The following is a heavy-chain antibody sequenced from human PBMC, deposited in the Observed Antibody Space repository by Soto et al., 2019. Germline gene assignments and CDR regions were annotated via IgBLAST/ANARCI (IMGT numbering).Heavy chain of an antibody. J-gene: IGHJ6*02. CDR1: GGSQSGYH. V-gene: IGHV4-4*07. Sequence: SAPLSLTCSVSGGSQSGYHWSWIRQPAGKGLEWLGRIQTNGNTDYDPSLKSRVTISIDTSKNQFSLKVTSVTAADTAVYFCARHTPYSSYPGDYYGMEGWGQGTTVTVAS. CDR3: ARHTPYSSYPGDYYGMEG. CDR2: IQTNGNT. D-gene: IGHD6-6*01.